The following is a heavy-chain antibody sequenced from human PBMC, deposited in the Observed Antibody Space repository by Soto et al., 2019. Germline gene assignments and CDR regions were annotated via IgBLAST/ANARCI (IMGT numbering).Heavy chain of an antibody. V-gene: IGHV1-18*01. CDR3: AIIAPSITIFGVASDAFDI. D-gene: IGHD3-3*01. CDR2: ISAYNGNT. J-gene: IGHJ3*02. Sequence: VKVSCKASGYTFTSYGISWVRQAPGQGLEWMGWISAYNGNTNYAQKLQGRVTMTTDTSTSTAYMELRSLRSDDTAVYYCAIIAPSITIFGVASDAFDIWGQGTMVTVSS. CDR1: GYTFTSYG.